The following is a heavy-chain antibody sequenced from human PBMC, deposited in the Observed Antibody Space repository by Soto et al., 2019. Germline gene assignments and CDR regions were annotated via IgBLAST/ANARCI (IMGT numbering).Heavy chain of an antibody. Sequence: EVQLVESGGGLVQPGGSLRLSCAASGFTVSSNYMSWVRQAPGKGLEWVSVIYSGGSTYYADSVKGRFTISRHNSKNTLYLQMNTLRAEDTAVYYCASVSHYYGSWSYYPKPPVLDYWGQGTLVTVSS. J-gene: IGHJ4*02. V-gene: IGHV3-53*04. D-gene: IGHD3-10*01. CDR1: GFTVSSNY. CDR3: ASVSHYYGSWSYYPKPPVLDY. CDR2: IYSGGST.